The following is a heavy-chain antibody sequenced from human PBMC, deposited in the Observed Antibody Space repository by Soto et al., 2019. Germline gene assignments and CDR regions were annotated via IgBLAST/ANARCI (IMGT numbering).Heavy chain of an antibody. J-gene: IGHJ4*02. Sequence: LRLSCAASGFTFSSYGMHWVRQAPGKGLEWVAVIWYDGSNKYYADSVKGRFTISRDNSKNTLYLQMNSLRAEDTAVYYCARTSGYSYGPADYWGQGTLVTVSS. CDR2: IWYDGSNK. D-gene: IGHD5-18*01. V-gene: IGHV3-33*01. CDR3: ARTSGYSYGPADY. CDR1: GFTFSSYG.